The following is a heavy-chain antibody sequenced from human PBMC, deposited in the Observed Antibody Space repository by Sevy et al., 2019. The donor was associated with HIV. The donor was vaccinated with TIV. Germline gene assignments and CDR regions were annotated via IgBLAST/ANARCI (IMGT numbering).Heavy chain of an antibody. CDR1: GGTFSSYA. CDR2: IIPIFGTA. CDR3: AREGRGTTMYFDH. Sequence: SVKVSCKASGGTFSSYAISWVRQAPGQGLEWMGGIIPIFGTANYAQKFQGRVTITADKSTSTAYMELSSLRSEDTAVYYCAREGRGTTMYFDHWGQGTLVTVSS. J-gene: IGHJ4*02. D-gene: IGHD4-17*01. V-gene: IGHV1-69*06.